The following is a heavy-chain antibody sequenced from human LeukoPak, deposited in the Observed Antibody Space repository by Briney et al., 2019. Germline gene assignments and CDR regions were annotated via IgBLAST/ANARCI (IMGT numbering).Heavy chain of an antibody. Sequence: GGSLRLSCAASGFTFSSYAMSWVRRAPGKGLEWVSAISGSGGSTYYADSVKGRFTISRDNSKNTLYLQMNSLRAEDTAVYYCAGTGRKAVYCSSTSCLILDYWGQGTLVTVSS. CDR2: ISGSGGST. CDR1: GFTFSSYA. V-gene: IGHV3-23*01. CDR3: AGTGRKAVYCSSTSCLILDY. J-gene: IGHJ4*02. D-gene: IGHD2-2*01.